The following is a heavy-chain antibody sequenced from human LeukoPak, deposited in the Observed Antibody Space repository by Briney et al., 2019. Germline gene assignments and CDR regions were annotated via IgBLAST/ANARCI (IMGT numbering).Heavy chain of an antibody. Sequence: SVKVSCKASGGTFSSYAISWVRQAPGQGLEWMGGIIPIFGTANYAQKFQGRVTITADESTSTAYMELSSLRSEDTAVYYCASDSKIRESSGYYYYFDYWGQGTLVTVSS. CDR3: ASDSKIRESSGYYYYFDY. V-gene: IGHV1-69*13. CDR1: GGTFSSYA. D-gene: IGHD3-22*01. J-gene: IGHJ4*02. CDR2: IIPIFGTA.